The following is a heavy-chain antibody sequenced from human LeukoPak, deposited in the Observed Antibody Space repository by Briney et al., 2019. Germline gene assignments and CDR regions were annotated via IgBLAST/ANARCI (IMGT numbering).Heavy chain of an antibody. CDR1: GFNFNNYG. Sequence: PGGSLRLSCAVSGFNFNNYGMSWVRQVPGKGLEWVSGITWSGATTDYADSVKGRFTISRDNAKNSLYLQMNSLRAEDTAVYYCARDTAPPLYYYDSWGQGTLVTVSS. CDR2: ITWSGATT. CDR3: ARDTAPPLYYYDS. V-gene: IGHV3-20*04. J-gene: IGHJ4*02. D-gene: IGHD3-22*01.